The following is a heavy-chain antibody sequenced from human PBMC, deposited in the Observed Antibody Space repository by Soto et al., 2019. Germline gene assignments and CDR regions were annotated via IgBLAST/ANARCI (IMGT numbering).Heavy chain of an antibody. V-gene: IGHV4-39*01. CDR3: ARPSNSSGYYYQAFDI. CDR2: IYYSGST. D-gene: IGHD3-22*01. J-gene: IGHJ3*02. CDR1: GGSISSSSYY. Sequence: VSGGSISSSSYYWGWIRQPPGKGLEWIGSIYYSGSTYYNPSLKSRVTISVDTSKNQFSLKLSSVTAADTAVYYCARPSNSSGYYYQAFDIWGQGTMVTVSS.